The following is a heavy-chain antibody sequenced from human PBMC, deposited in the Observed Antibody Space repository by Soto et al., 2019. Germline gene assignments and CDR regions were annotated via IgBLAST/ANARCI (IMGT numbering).Heavy chain of an antibody. J-gene: IGHJ4*02. CDR1: GFLFDTYA. CDR3: AKGRGRFKSGVQKTFDS. D-gene: IGHD2-8*01. Sequence: GGALRVSCVASGFLFDTYAMRWVRRAPGKGLEWVAAITGSGCTTYYADSVKGRLTISRDNSKNILYLQLNSLRVEDTAVYYCAKGRGRFKSGVQKTFDSWGQGTLVTVSS. CDR2: ITGSGCTT. V-gene: IGHV3-23*01.